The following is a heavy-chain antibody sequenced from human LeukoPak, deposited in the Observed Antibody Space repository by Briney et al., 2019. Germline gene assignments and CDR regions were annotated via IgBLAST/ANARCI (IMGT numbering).Heavy chain of an antibody. Sequence: SGGSLRLSCAASGFTFSSYAMSWVRQAPGKGLEWVSAISGSGGSTYYADSVKGRFTISRDNSKNTLYLQMNSLRADDTAVYYCAKDHSGGYYYFDYWGQGTLVTVSS. V-gene: IGHV3-23*01. CDR3: AKDHSGGYYYFDY. J-gene: IGHJ4*02. D-gene: IGHD3-22*01. CDR1: GFTFSSYA. CDR2: ISGSGGST.